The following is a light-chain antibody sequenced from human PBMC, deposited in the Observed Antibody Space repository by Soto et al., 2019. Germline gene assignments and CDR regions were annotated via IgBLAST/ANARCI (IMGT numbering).Light chain of an antibody. V-gene: IGKV3-11*01. Sequence: EIVLTQSPATLSLSPGERATLSCRASPSVSSSLAWYQQKPGQAPRLLIYDASNRATGIPARFSGSGSETDFTLTISSLEPEDFAVYYCQQRSNWPPALTVGGGTKVEIK. CDR2: DAS. CDR3: QQRSNWPPALT. J-gene: IGKJ4*01. CDR1: PSVSSS.